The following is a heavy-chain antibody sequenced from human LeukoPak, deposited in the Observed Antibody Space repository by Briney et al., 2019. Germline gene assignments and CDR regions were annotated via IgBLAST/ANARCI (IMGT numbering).Heavy chain of an antibody. J-gene: IGHJ3*02. CDR2: IYYSGST. CDR1: GGSISSGDYY. CDR3: AREYYYDSSGYHHDAFDI. V-gene: IGHV4-30-4*01. D-gene: IGHD3-22*01. Sequence: SESLSLTCTVSGGSISSGDYYWSWIRQPPGKGLEWIGYIYYSGSTYYNPSLKSRVTISVDPSKNQFSMKLSSVTAADTDVYYCAREYYYDSSGYHHDAFDIWGQGTMVTVSS.